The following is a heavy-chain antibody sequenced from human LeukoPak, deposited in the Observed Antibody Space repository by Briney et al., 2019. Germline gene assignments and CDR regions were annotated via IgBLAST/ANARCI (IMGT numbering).Heavy chain of an antibody. CDR3: ARDPGYGSSSTDY. CDR2: ISGSSRYI. Sequence: PGGSLRLSCAASGFTFSSSSMNWVRQAPGKGLEWVSSISGSSRYIYYADSVKGRFTISRDNAKNSLYLQMNSLRAEDTAVYYCARDPGYGSSSTDYWGQGTLVTVSS. D-gene: IGHD6-6*01. J-gene: IGHJ4*02. CDR1: GFTFSSSS. V-gene: IGHV3-21*01.